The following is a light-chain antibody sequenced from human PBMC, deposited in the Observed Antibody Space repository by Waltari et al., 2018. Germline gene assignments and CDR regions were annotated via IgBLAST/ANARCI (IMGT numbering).Light chain of an antibody. CDR3: QQYNSYSLLS. CDR1: KSISKW. J-gene: IGKJ4*01. CDR2: KAS. V-gene: IGKV1-5*03. Sequence: IQMTKSPSTLSASVGDKVIFSGRASKSISKWLAWYQKKPGKAPKLLIYKASTLESGVPSRFSGSGSGTEFTLTISSLQPEDFATYYCQQYNSYSLLSFGGGTKVEIK.